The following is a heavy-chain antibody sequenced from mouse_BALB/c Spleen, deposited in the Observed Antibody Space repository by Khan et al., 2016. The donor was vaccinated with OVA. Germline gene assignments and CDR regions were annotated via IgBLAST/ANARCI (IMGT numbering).Heavy chain of an antibody. Sequence: QVQLQQPGAELVNPGASVNLSCKASGYTLTSYWMHWVKQRPGQGLEWIGGINPSNGRPNYNEKFKSKATLTVDKSSSTAYMQLSSPTSEDSAVYYCARLLINFDYWGQGTTLTVSS. CDR1: GYTLTSYW. V-gene: IGHV1S81*02. J-gene: IGHJ2*01. CDR3: ARLLINFDY. CDR2: INPSNGRP. D-gene: IGHD2-1*01.